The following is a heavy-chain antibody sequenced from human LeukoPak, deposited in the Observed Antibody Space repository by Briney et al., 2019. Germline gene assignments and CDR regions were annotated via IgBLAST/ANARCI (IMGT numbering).Heavy chain of an antibody. J-gene: IGHJ4*02. Sequence: PGGSLRLSCAASGFNFSSYRMNWVRQAPGKGLVWVSRINSDGSSTSYADSVKGRFTISRDNAKNTLYLQMNSLRAENTTVYYCARAPSRFLEWLFKMELDYWGQGTLVTVSS. CDR3: ARAPSRFLEWLFKMELDY. CDR2: INSDGSST. D-gene: IGHD3-3*01. V-gene: IGHV3-74*01. CDR1: GFNFSSYR.